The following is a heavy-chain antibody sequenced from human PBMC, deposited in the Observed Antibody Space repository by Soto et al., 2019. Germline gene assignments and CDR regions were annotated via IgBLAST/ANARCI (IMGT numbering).Heavy chain of an antibody. D-gene: IGHD3-10*01. V-gene: IGHV1-18*01. CDR1: GYSFTTCG. CDR3: VRDLNGDFYY. Sequence: QVQLVQSGAEVRQPGASVKVSCKASGYSFTTCGMSWVRQAPGQGLEYMGWINGYGHGAKYVQRFQGRFSMTTDTSTNTVYMDLRSLTSDDTAVYYCVRDLNGDFYYWGQGTVVIVSP. J-gene: IGHJ4*02. CDR2: INGYGHGA.